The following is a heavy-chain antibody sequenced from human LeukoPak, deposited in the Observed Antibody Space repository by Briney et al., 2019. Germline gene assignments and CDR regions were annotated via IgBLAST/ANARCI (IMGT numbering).Heavy chain of an antibody. CDR2: IIPILGIA. CDR3: ARDPEGSGGMVRGVIIIPHFDY. V-gene: IGHV1-69*04. J-gene: IGHJ4*02. Sequence: ASVKVSCKASGGTFSSYAISWVRQAPGQGLEWMGRIIPILGIANYAQKFQGRVTITADKSTSTAYMELSSLRSEDTAVYYCARDPEGSGGMVRGVIIIPHFDYWGQGTLVTVSS. D-gene: IGHD3-10*01. CDR1: GGTFSSYA.